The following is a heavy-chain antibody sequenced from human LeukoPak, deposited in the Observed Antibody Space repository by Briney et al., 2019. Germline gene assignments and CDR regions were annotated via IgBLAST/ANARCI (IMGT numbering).Heavy chain of an antibody. CDR1: GGTFSSFA. CDR2: IIPILGIA. CDR3: ASGVVAATPNFDY. D-gene: IGHD2-15*01. Sequence: SVKVSCKASGGTFSSFAISWVRQAPGQGLEWMGRIIPILGIANYAQKFQGRVTITADKSTSTAYMELSSLRSEDTAVYYCASGVVAATPNFDYWGQGTLVTVSS. J-gene: IGHJ4*02. V-gene: IGHV1-69*04.